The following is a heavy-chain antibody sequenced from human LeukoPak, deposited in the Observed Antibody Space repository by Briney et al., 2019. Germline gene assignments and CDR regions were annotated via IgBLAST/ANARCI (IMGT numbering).Heavy chain of an antibody. J-gene: IGHJ6*03. V-gene: IGHV3-21*01. CDR1: GFTFSSYS. D-gene: IGHD6-19*01. Sequence: TGGSLRLSCAASGFTFSSYSMNWVRQAPGKGLEWVSSISSSSSYIYYADSVKGRFTISRDNAKNSLYLQMNSLRAEDTAVYYCARVPSSGWSYYYYYYMDVWGKGTTVTVSS. CDR3: ARVPSSGWSYYYYYYMDV. CDR2: ISSSSSYI.